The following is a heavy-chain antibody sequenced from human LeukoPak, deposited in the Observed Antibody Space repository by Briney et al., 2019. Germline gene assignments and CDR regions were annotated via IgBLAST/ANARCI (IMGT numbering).Heavy chain of an antibody. Sequence: PGGALRLSCAASGFTFSSYEMDWVRQAPGKGLEWVSYISTSGSIIYYADSVKGRFTISRDNAKNTLYLQMNSLRAEDTAVYYCARVTDSSSWVIAYWGQGTLVTVSS. D-gene: IGHD6-13*01. CDR2: ISTSGSII. J-gene: IGHJ4*02. CDR1: GFTFSSYE. V-gene: IGHV3-48*03. CDR3: ARVTDSSSWVIAY.